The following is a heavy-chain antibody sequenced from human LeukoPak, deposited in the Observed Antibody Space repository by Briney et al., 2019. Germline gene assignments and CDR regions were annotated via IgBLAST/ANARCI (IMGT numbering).Heavy chain of an antibody. CDR1: GYTFTGYY. V-gene: IGHV1-2*06. CDR2: INPNSGGT. J-gene: IGHJ4*02. CDR3: ARDDQQWRFDY. Sequence: ASVKVSCKASGYTFTGYYMHWVRQAPGQGLEWMGRINPNSGGTNYAQKFQGRVTMPRDTSISTAYMELSRLRSDDTPVYYCARDDQQWRFDYWGQGTLVTVSS. D-gene: IGHD6-19*01.